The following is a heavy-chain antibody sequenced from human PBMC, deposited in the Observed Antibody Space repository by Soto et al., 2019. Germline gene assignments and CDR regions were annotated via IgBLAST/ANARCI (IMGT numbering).Heavy chain of an antibody. J-gene: IGHJ4*02. CDR2: LSGNGAGT. V-gene: IGHV3-23*01. D-gene: IGHD3-10*01. CDR1: GFTFSNYG. CDR3: ANRGRYYFDY. Sequence: GGSLRLSCAASGFTFSNYGMSWVRQAPGKGLEWVSTLSGNGAGTYYADSVKGRFTISRDNPKNTLYLQMNSLRAEDTAVYYCANRGRYYFDYWGQGTLVTVSS.